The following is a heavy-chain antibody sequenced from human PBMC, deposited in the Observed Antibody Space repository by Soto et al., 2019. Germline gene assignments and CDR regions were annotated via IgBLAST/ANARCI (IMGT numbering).Heavy chain of an antibody. V-gene: IGHV5-51*01. D-gene: IGHD2-8*01. J-gene: IGHJ4*02. CDR2: IYPGDSDT. CDR3: ARLKGCTNGVCYRFDY. Sequence: GESLKISCKGSGYSFTSYWIGWVRQMPGKGLEWMGIIYPGDSDTRYSPSFQGQVTISDDKSISSAYLQWSSLKASDTAMYYCARLKGCTNGVCYRFDYWGQGTLVTVSS. CDR1: GYSFTSYW.